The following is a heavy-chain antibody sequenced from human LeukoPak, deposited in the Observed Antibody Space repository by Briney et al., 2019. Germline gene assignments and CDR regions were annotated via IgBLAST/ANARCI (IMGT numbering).Heavy chain of an antibody. V-gene: IGHV4-59*01. CDR3: ARTRRGYTYGFRSRELLKAFDI. D-gene: IGHD5-18*01. CDR2: IYYTGST. CDR1: GDSISSNY. J-gene: IGHJ3*02. Sequence: PSETLSLTCTVYGDSISSNYWSWIRQPPGQGLEWIGYIYYTGSTKYNTSLKSRVTISLDTSKKQFSLKLTSVTAADTAVYSCARTRRGYTYGFRSRELLKAFDIWGQGTVVTVSS.